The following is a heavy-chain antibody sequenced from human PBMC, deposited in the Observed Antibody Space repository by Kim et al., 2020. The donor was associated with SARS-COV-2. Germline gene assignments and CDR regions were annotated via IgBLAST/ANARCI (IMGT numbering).Heavy chain of an antibody. J-gene: IGHJ5*02. CDR1: GGSISTYY. Sequence: SETLSLTCTVSGGSISTYYWSWIRQPPGKGLEWMGYIYNSGSTKYNPSLKSRLTISVDTSKNQFSLKLSSVTAADTAVYYCARVAPESSPLSWLDPWGPG. V-gene: IGHV4-59*13. CDR2: IYNSGST. D-gene: IGHD6-13*01. CDR3: ARVAPESSPLSWLDP.